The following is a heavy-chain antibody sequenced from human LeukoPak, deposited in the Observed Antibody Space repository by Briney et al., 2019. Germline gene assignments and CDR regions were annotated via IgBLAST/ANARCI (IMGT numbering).Heavy chain of an antibody. CDR3: ARLNWNYESYMDV. D-gene: IGHD1-7*01. V-gene: IGHV3-7*01. CDR1: GFTFSYYV. Sequence: GRSLRLSCAASGFTFSYYVIHWVRQAPGKGLEWVANIKQDGSEKYYVDSVKGRFTISRDNAKNSLYLQMNSLRAEDTAVYYCARLNWNYESYMDVWGKGTTVTVSS. J-gene: IGHJ6*03. CDR2: IKQDGSEK.